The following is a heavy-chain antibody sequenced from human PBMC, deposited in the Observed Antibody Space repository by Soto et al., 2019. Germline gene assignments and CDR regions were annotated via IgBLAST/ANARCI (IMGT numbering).Heavy chain of an antibody. CDR1: GYTFSNYG. CDR3: ARGWIAARPWAFDI. D-gene: IGHD6-6*01. J-gene: IGHJ3*02. CDR2: IIPIFGTA. V-gene: IGHV1-69*13. Sequence: SVKVSCKTSGYTFSNYGITWVRQAPGQPLEWMGGIIPIFGTANYAQKFQGRVTITADESTSTAYMELSSLRSEDTAVYYCARGWIAARPWAFDIWGQGTMVTVSS.